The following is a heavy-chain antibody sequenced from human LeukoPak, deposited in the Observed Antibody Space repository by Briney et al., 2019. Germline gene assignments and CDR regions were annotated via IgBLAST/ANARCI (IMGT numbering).Heavy chain of an antibody. V-gene: IGHV4-4*07. D-gene: IGHD1-1*01. CDR2: IYSSGST. CDR3: ARGRVSSSTWYSTYYYYFYMDV. J-gene: IGHJ6*03. Sequence: SETLSLTCTVSGGSISTYYWTWIRQPAGKGLEWIGRIYSSGSTNYNPSLKSRVIMSVDTSKNQFSLKLSSVTAADTAVYFCARGRVSSSTWYSTYYYYFYMDVWGKGTTVTVSS. CDR1: GGSISTYY.